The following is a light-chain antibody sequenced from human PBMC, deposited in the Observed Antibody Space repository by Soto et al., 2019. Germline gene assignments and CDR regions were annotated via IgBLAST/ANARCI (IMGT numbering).Light chain of an antibody. Sequence: DIQMTQSPSSLSASVGDRVTITCRASQSIRSFLNWYQQKPGKAPKLLIYAASSLQSGVPSRFSGSGSGTEFTLTISSLQPEDFATYYCQEGYSTPPYTFGQGTRMEIK. CDR2: AAS. CDR3: QEGYSTPPYT. CDR1: QSIRSF. V-gene: IGKV1-39*01. J-gene: IGKJ2*01.